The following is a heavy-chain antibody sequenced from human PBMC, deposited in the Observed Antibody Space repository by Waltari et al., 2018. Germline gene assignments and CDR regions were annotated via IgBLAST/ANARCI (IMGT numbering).Heavy chain of an antibody. CDR1: GGSISSYY. D-gene: IGHD6-6*01. V-gene: IGHV4-59*01. J-gene: IGHJ6*02. Sequence: QVQLQESGPGLVKPSETLSLTCTVSGGSISSYYRRWIRQPPGKGLEWIGYIYYSGSTNYNPSLKSRVTISVDTSKNQFSLKLISVTAADTAVYYCARVVQLGVYYYGMDVWGQGTTVTVSS. CDR3: ARVVQLGVYYYGMDV. CDR2: IYYSGST.